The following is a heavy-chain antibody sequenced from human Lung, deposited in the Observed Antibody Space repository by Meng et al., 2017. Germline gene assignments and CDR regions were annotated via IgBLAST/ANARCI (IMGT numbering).Heavy chain of an antibody. Sequence: QITLKESGPTLVKPPQTLTLTCTFSGFSLSTSGVHVGWIRQHPGKALEWLALIYWDDDKRYSPSLTSRLTITKDTSKNQVVLTMTNMDPVDTATYYCAHSGRDGYNPFFDYWGQGTLVTVSS. J-gene: IGHJ4*02. D-gene: IGHD5-24*01. CDR1: GFSLSTSGVH. CDR2: IYWDDDK. CDR3: AHSGRDGYNPFFDY. V-gene: IGHV2-5*02.